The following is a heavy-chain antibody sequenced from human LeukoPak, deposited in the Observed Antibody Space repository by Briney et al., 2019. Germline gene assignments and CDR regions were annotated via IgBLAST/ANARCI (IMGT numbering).Heavy chain of an antibody. CDR1: GFTLSHYA. D-gene: IGHD3-10*01. CDR2: ISGSGGST. CDR3: AKSGRGSGSYYNAYYFDY. V-gene: IGHV3-23*01. Sequence: PGGSLRLSCVASGFTLSHYAMSWVRQAPGKGLEWVSAISGSGGSTYYADSVKGRFTISRDNSKNTLYLQMNSLRAEDTAVYYCAKSGRGSGSYYNAYYFDYWGQGTLVTVSS. J-gene: IGHJ4*02.